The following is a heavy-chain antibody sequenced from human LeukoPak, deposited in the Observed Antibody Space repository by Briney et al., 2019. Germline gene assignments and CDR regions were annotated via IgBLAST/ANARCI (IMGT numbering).Heavy chain of an antibody. V-gene: IGHV3-48*03. D-gene: IGHD5-24*01. CDR1: GFTFDDYA. Sequence: GGSLRLSCAASGFTFDDYAVHWVRQAPGKGLEWVSYISSSGSTIYYADSVKGRFTISRDNAENSLYLQMNSLRAEDTAVYYCARQTRWLQFLDYWGQGTLVTVSS. CDR2: ISSSGSTI. J-gene: IGHJ4*02. CDR3: ARQTRWLQFLDY.